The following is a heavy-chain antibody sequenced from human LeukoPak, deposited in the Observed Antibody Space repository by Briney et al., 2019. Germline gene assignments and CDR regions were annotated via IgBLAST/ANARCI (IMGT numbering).Heavy chain of an antibody. CDR2: ISHSGNT. J-gene: IGHJ4*02. CDR3: ARRQFGYKWFSPVEY. V-gene: IGHV4-38-2*02. CDR1: GGSISSYY. D-gene: IGHD3-22*01. Sequence: SETLSLTCTVSGGSISSYYWGWIRHPADTGLEGIASISHSGNTSYNSSLKSRVTISLDTSKNQFSLKLNSVTAADTAVYYCARRQFGYKWFSPVEYWGQGILVTVSP.